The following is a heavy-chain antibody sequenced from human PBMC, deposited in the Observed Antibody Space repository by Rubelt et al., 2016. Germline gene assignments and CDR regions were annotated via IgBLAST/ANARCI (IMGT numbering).Heavy chain of an antibody. J-gene: IGHJ4*02. V-gene: IGHV4-59*08. D-gene: IGHD3-22*01. CDR2: IYYTGTT. CDR1: GGSISSYY. CDR3: ARHLRSGSGYYSPFVY. Sequence: QMHLQESGPGLVKPSETLSLTCTVSGGSISSYYWTWIRQPPGKGLEWIGYIYYTGTTNYNPSLKSRVTIPVDTSKNQFSRKLSSVTAADTAVYYCARHLRSGSGYYSPFVYWGQGTLVTVSS.